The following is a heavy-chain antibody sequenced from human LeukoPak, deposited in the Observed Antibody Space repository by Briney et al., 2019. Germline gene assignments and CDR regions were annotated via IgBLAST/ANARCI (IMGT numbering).Heavy chain of an antibody. D-gene: IGHD3-9*01. V-gene: IGHV3-74*01. CDR3: ARGTGYRVFDY. CDR1: GFTFSSYW. J-gene: IGHJ4*02. CDR2: INSDGSST. Sequence: GGSLRLSCAASGFTFSSYWMHWVRPAPGKGLVWVSRINSDGSSTSYADSVKGRFTISRENAKNTLYLQMNSLRADATAVYYCARGTGYRVFDYWGQGTLVTVSS.